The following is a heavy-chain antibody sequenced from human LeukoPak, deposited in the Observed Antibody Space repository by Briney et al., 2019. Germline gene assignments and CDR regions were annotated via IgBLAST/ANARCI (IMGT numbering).Heavy chain of an antibody. V-gene: IGHV3-20*04. CDR1: GFTFSSYS. D-gene: IGHD3-3*01. CDR2: INWNGGST. Sequence: GGSLRLSCAASGFTFSSYSMNWVRQAPGKGLEWVSGINWNGGSTGYADSVKGRFTISRDNAKNSLYLQMNSLRAEDTALYYCASHYDFWSDVDYWGQGTLVTVSS. CDR3: ASHYDFWSDVDY. J-gene: IGHJ4*02.